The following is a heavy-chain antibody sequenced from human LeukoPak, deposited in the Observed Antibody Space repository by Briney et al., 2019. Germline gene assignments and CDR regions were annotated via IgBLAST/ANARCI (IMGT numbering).Heavy chain of an antibody. D-gene: IGHD3-3*01. CDR1: GGTFSSYA. J-gene: IGHJ4*02. V-gene: IGHV1-69*04. CDR3: AGSIRFLEGAFDY. Sequence: SVKVSCKASGGTFSSYAISWVRQAPGQGLEWMGRIIPILGIANYAQKFRGRVTITADKSTSTAYMGLSSLRSEDTAVYYCAGSIRFLEGAFDYWGQGTLVTVSS. CDR2: IIPILGIA.